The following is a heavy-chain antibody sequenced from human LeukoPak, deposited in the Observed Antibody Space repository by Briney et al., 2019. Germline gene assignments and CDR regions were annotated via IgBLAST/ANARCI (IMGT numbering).Heavy chain of an antibody. CDR1: GFTFSSYE. CDR2: ISISGSTI. D-gene: IGHD3-10*01. V-gene: IGHV3-48*03. J-gene: IGHJ4*02. Sequence: PGGSLRLSCAASGFTFSSYEMNWVRQAPGKGLEWVSYISISGSTIYYADSVKGRFTTSRDNAKKSLYLQMNSLRAEDTAVYYCARALYGSGSYSDYWGQGTLVTVPS. CDR3: ARALYGSGSYSDY.